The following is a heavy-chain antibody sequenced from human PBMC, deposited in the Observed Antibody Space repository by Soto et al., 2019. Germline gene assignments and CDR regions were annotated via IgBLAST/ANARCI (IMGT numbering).Heavy chain of an antibody. CDR1: GFTFSTYG. V-gene: IGHV3-30*03. J-gene: IGHJ4*02. CDR3: ARGVTQYPIDY. CDR2: MSYDGNNK. Sequence: QVQLVESGGGVVQPGRSLRLSCAASGFTFSTYGMHWVRQAPGKGPEGVAVMSYDGNNKFYGDSVKGRFTISRDNSENKLYLHMNNLRAEDTAVYYCARGVTQYPIDYWGQGTLVTVSS. D-gene: IGHD2-2*01.